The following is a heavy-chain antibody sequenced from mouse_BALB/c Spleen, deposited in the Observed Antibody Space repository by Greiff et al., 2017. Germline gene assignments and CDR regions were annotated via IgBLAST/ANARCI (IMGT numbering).Heavy chain of an antibody. Sequence: EVMLVESGGGLVKPGGSLKLSCAASGFTFSSYAMSWVRQSPEKRLEWVAEISSGGSYTYYPDTVTGRFTISRDNAKNTLYLEMSSLRSEDTAMYYCARDYDYDEAWFAYWGQGTLVTVSA. CDR3: ARDYDYDEAWFAY. CDR1: GFTFSSYA. CDR2: ISSGGSYT. V-gene: IGHV5-9-4*01. J-gene: IGHJ3*01. D-gene: IGHD2-4*01.